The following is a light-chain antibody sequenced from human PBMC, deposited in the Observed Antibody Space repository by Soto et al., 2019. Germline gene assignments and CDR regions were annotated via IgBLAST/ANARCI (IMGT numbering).Light chain of an antibody. CDR3: QQSHRSSRT. Sequence: DIQLTQSPSSLSASVGDRVTITCRASQSISMYLNWYQQKPGKAPALLIYAASSLQSGVPSRCSGSGSGTDLTVTISSLQPEELAAYYRQQSHRSSRTFGQGTKVEIK. V-gene: IGKV1-39*01. J-gene: IGKJ1*01. CDR1: QSISMY. CDR2: AAS.